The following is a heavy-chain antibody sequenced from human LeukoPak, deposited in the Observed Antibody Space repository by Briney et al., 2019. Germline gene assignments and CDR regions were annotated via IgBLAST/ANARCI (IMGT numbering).Heavy chain of an antibody. J-gene: IGHJ6*03. V-gene: IGHV1-69*05. Sequence: ASVKVSCKASGGTFSSYAISWVRQAPGQGLEWMGRIIPIFGTANYAQKFQGRVTITTDESTSTAYMELSSLRSEDTAVYYCARAAPGYSSGWYYPKDYYYYMDVWGKGTTVTVSS. CDR1: GGTFSSYA. CDR2: IIPIFGTA. D-gene: IGHD6-19*01. CDR3: ARAAPGYSSGWYYPKDYYYYMDV.